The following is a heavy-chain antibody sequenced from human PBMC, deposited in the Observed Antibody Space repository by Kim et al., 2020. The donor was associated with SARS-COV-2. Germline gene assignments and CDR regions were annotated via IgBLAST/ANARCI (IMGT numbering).Heavy chain of an antibody. CDR3: ARDLALEYYYGMDV. CDR2: IWYDGSNK. J-gene: IGHJ6*02. V-gene: IGHV3-33*01. D-gene: IGHD3-3*01. Sequence: GGSLRLSCAASGFSFSSYGMHWVRQPPGKGLEWVAYIWYDGSNKYYGDSVKGRFTISRDNSKNTLYLQMNSLRAEDTAVYYCARDLALEYYYGMDVWGQG. CDR1: GFSFSSYG.